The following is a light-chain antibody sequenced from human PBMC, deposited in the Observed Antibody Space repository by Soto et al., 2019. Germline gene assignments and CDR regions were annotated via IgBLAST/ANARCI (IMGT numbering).Light chain of an antibody. J-gene: IGKJ1*01. CDR2: AAS. V-gene: IGKV1-17*01. CDR1: QGIGND. Sequence: IQMTQSPSSLSASVGDRFTITCRASQGIGNDLGWYQQRPGRAPKLLIFAASSLQSGVPSRFSGSGSGTEFTLTISSLQPDDFATYYCQHYNTYSQTFGQGTKVDIK. CDR3: QHYNTYSQT.